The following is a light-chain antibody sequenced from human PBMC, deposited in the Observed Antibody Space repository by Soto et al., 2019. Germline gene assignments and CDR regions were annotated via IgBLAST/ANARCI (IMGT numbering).Light chain of an antibody. J-gene: IGLJ3*02. Sequence: QSALTQPASVSGSPGQSITISCTGTSSDVGAYNYVSWYQQHTGKAPKLIIYDVSNRPSGVSNRFSGSKSGNTASLTISGLQAEDEADYYCSSYTSSITLVFGGGTKLTVL. V-gene: IGLV2-14*01. CDR3: SSYTSSITLV. CDR1: SSDVGAYNY. CDR2: DVS.